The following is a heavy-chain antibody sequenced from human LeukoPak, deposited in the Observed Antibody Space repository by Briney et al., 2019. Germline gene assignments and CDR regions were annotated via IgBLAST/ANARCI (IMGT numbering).Heavy chain of an antibody. J-gene: IGHJ4*02. CDR3: ARFVDYYDSSGYSHFDY. V-gene: IGHV3-30*03. Sequence: PGGSLRLSCEASGFTFRTYGMHWVRQAPGKGLEWVAVISYEGSKKYYGDSVQGRFIISRDNSKNSLYLQMNSLRAEDTALYYCARFVDYYDSSGYSHFDYWGQGTRVTVSS. D-gene: IGHD3-22*01. CDR1: GFTFRTYG. CDR2: ISYEGSKK.